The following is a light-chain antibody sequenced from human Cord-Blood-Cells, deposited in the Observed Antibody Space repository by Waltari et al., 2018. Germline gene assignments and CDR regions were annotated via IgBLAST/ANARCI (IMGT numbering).Light chain of an antibody. Sequence: DIQMTQSPSSLSASVGDRVTITCQASQDISNYLNWYQQKPGKAPKLLFYDASNVETGVPSRFSGSGSGTDFTFTISSLQPEDIATYYCQQYDNLPLTFGGGTKVEIK. CDR2: DAS. J-gene: IGKJ4*01. CDR1: QDISNY. CDR3: QQYDNLPLT. V-gene: IGKV1-33*01.